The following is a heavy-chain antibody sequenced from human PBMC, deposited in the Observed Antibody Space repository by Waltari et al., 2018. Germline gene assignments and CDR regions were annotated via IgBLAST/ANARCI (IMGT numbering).Heavy chain of an antibody. V-gene: IGHV3-72*01. D-gene: IGHD3-3*01. CDR1: GFTVSDHF. CDR3: AKAGWSSRGWFDP. CDR2: TRNKANSYTT. Sequence: EVQLVESGGGLVQPGGSLRLSCEASGFTVSDHFIDWVRQGPGKGLEWVGRTRNKANSYTTEYAASVKGRFTISRDDSKNSVYLQMNSLRAEDTAVYYCAKAGWSSRGWFDPWGQGTLVTVSS. J-gene: IGHJ5*02.